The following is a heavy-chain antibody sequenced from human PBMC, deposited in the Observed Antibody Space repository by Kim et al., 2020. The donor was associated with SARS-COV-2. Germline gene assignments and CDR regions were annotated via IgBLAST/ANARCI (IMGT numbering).Heavy chain of an antibody. D-gene: IGHD6-13*01. CDR3: AKLSGYSSSWYDGGYFDY. CDR2: IYSGGSST. J-gene: IGHJ4*02. Sequence: GGSLRLYCAASGFTFSSYAMSWVRQAPGKGLEWVSVIYSGGSSTYYADSVKGRFTISRDNSKNTLYLQMNSLRAEDTAVYYCAKLSGYSSSWYDGGYFDYWGQGTLVTVSS. CDR1: GFTFSSYA. V-gene: IGHV3-23*03.